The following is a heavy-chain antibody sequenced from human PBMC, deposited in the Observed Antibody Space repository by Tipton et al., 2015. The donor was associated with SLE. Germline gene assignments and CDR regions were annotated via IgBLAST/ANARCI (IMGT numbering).Heavy chain of an antibody. CDR1: GGSFSGYY. CDR3: ARGRRPDYSNYAGWFDP. CDR2: INHSGST. Sequence: TLSLTCAVYGGSFSGYYWSWIRQPPGKGLEWIGEINHSGSTNYNPSLKSRVTISVDTSKNQFSLKLSSVTAADTAVYYCARGRRPDYSNYAGWFDPWGQGTLVTVSS. J-gene: IGHJ5*02. V-gene: IGHV4-34*01. D-gene: IGHD4-11*01.